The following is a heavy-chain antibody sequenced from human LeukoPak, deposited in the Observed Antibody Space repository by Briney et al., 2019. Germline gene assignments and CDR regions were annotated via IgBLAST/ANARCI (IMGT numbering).Heavy chain of an antibody. Sequence: SETLSLTCTVSGGSISNYYWSWIRQSPGKGLEWIGYIYYTGNTNYNPSLESRVIISVDTSKNQFSLKLSSVTAADTAVYYCARHECGGSCYPEDYWGQGTLVSVSS. CDR3: ARHECGGSCYPEDY. V-gene: IGHV4-59*08. D-gene: IGHD2-15*01. J-gene: IGHJ4*02. CDR2: IYYTGNT. CDR1: GGSISNYY.